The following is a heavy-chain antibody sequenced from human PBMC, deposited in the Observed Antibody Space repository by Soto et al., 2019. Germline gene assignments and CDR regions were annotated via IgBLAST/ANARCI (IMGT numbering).Heavy chain of an antibody. CDR2: FSTYNGNT. D-gene: IGHD2-15*01. CDR1: GYTFTSYG. J-gene: IGHJ4*02. V-gene: IGHV1-18*01. CDR3: ARGPLIVVAVAAGSTLLDY. Sequence: QVQLVQSGAEVKKPGASVKVSCKASGYTFTSYGINWVRQAPGQGLEWMGWFSTYNGNTNYAQKLQGRVTMTTDTSTSTAYMELRSLRSDDTAVYYCARGPLIVVAVAAGSTLLDYWGQGTLVTVSS.